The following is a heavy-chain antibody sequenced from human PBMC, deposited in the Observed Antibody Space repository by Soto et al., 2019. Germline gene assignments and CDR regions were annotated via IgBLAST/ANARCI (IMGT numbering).Heavy chain of an antibody. D-gene: IGHD2-21*01. CDR2: ISYDGSNK. Sequence: PGGSLRLSCAASEFTFSSYGMHWVRQAPGKGLEWVARISYDGSNKYYGDSVKGRFTISRDNSKNTLSLQMNSLTVEDTAVYYCAKDFKPLSPDSYFDQWGQGA. CDR1: EFTFSSYG. CDR3: AKDFKPLSPDSYFDQ. J-gene: IGHJ4*02. V-gene: IGHV3-30*18.